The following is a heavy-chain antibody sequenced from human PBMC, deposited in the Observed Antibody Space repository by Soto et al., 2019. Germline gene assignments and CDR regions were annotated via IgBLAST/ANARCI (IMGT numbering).Heavy chain of an antibody. Sequence: SETLSLTCAVYGGSFIGYYWNWIRQPPGKGLEWIGEINHGGSTNYNSSLKSRVTISVDTSKSQFSLKLSSVTAADTAVYYCARGHRVSIFGVVSYYGLDVWGQGTTVTVSS. V-gene: IGHV4-34*01. D-gene: IGHD3-3*01. CDR1: GGSFIGYY. CDR2: INHGGST. J-gene: IGHJ6*02. CDR3: ARGHRVSIFGVVSYYGLDV.